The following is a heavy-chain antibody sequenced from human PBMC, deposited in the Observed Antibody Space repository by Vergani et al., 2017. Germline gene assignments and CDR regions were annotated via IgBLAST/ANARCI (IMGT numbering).Heavy chain of an antibody. J-gene: IGHJ4*02. CDR2: IYYSGTT. Sequence: QLQLQESGPGLVQPSETLSLTCTVSGGPISSSSYYWGWSRQPPGKGLGWIGSIYYSGTTYYNPTPKSRVTISGDPSKNQFSLKLSSVTAADTAVYYCARDPKDDFDYWGQGTLVTVSS. CDR1: GGPISSSSYY. CDR3: ARDPKDDFDY. V-gene: IGHV4-39*07.